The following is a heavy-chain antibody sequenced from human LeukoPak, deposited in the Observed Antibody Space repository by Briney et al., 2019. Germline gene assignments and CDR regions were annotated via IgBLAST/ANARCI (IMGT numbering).Heavy chain of an antibody. Sequence: ASVTVSCKCTGYTFTSSVINWLRQATGQGLEWMGWMKPNSGNTGYAQKFQSRVTITTDTSINTAYMELSSLRSEDTAVYYCARSDFRAWNAFDIWGQGTMVTVSS. CDR3: ARSDFRAWNAFDI. V-gene: IGHV1-8*03. J-gene: IGHJ3*02. CDR2: MKPNSGNT. D-gene: IGHD3/OR15-3a*01. CDR1: GYTFTSSV.